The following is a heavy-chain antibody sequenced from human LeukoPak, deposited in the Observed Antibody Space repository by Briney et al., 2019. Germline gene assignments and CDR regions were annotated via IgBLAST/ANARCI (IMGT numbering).Heavy chain of an antibody. J-gene: IGHJ4*02. CDR2: IWYDGSNK. D-gene: IGHD7-27*01. CDR1: GFTFRNYG. CDR3: ARDRNWGSAAHHFDL. Sequence: GGSLRLSCAASGFTFRNYGMHWVRQAPGKGLEWVAVIWYDGSNKIYADAVKGRFTFSRDNSKNVLYLQMNSLRAEDTAVYYCARDRNWGSAAHHFDLWGQGTLVSVSS. V-gene: IGHV3-33*01.